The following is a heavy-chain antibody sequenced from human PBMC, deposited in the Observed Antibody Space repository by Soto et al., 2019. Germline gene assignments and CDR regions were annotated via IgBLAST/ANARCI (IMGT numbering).Heavy chain of an antibody. CDR2: ISTYTGNT. V-gene: IGHV1-18*01. CDR3: ARGYYYGSGRPTPGGMDV. Sequence: QVHLVQSRAEVKKPGASVKVSCKASGYTFTNYDINWVRQAPGQGLEWMGWISTYTGNTNYAQKLQGRVTRTTDTSTSTAYMELRSLRSDDTAVYYCARGYYYGSGRPTPGGMDVWGQGTTVTVSS. CDR1: GYTFTNYD. J-gene: IGHJ6*02. D-gene: IGHD3-10*01.